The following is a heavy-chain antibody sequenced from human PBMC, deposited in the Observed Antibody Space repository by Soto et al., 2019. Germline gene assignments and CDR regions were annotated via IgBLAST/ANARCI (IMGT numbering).Heavy chain of an antibody. CDR3: AKSYSGSLDY. D-gene: IGHD1-26*01. V-gene: IGHV3-30*18. CDR1: GFTFSSYG. J-gene: IGHJ4*02. CDR2: ISYDGSNK. Sequence: QVQLVESGGGVVQPGRSLRLSCAASGFTFSSYGMHWVRQAPGKGLEWVAVISYDGSNKYYADSVKGRFTISRDNSKNTLYLQMNSLRAKDTAVYYCAKSYSGSLDYWGQGTLVTVSS.